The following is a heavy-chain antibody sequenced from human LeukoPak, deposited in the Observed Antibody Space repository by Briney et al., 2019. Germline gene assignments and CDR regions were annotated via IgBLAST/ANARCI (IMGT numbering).Heavy chain of an antibody. CDR1: GYAFTSYG. Sequence: ASVKVSCEASGYAFTSYGISWVRQAPGQGLEWMGWISAYNGNTNYAQKLQGRVTMTTDTSTSTAYMELRSLRSDDTAVYYCARALHCSGGSCYFTADYYYYYMDVWGKGTTVTVSS. CDR2: ISAYNGNT. CDR3: ARALHCSGGSCYFTADYYYYYMDV. J-gene: IGHJ6*03. D-gene: IGHD2-15*01. V-gene: IGHV1-18*01.